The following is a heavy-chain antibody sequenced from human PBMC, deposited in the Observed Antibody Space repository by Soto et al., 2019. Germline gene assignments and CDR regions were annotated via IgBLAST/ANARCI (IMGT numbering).Heavy chain of an antibody. V-gene: IGHV3-23*01. CDR2: ISGSGRTT. D-gene: IGHD2-15*01. CDR1: GFTFSRYP. Sequence: PGGSLRLSCAASGFTFSRYPMTWVRQAPGKGLEWVSDISGSGRTTEYADSVKGRSTISRDNSKNTLYLEMNSLRVDDTAVYYCVRHNGRVVAATENYFDPWGQGALVTVSS. J-gene: IGHJ5*02. CDR3: VRHNGRVVAATENYFDP.